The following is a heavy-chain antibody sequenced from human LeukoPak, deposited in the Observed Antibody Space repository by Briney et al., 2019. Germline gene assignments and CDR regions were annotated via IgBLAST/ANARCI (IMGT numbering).Heavy chain of an antibody. Sequence: GGSLRLSCVASGFIFSNYAMHWVRQAPGKGLEWVAVFSYDGSDKYYADSVKGRFTISRENSKNTLYLQMSSLRPEDTAEYYCARPHCSGADCYGYFDYWGQGTLVTVSS. CDR2: FSYDGSDK. CDR3: ARPHCSGADCYGYFDY. J-gene: IGHJ4*02. CDR1: GFIFSNYA. V-gene: IGHV3-30*04. D-gene: IGHD2-15*01.